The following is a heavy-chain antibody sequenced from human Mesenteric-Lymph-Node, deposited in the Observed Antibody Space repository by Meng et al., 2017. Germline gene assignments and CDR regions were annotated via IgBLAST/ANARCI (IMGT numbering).Heavy chain of an antibody. D-gene: IGHD3-10*01. CDR2: VYHNGVT. V-gene: IGHV4-34*02. CDR3: ARGGATPMIIKY. J-gene: IGHJ4*02. Sequence: QVQLKQWGAEVLKPSETLSLTCAVYGGSLSGYYWSWIRQPPGKGLEWMGEVYHNGVTKYGPSLRSRVVISIDTSKNQFSLNLRSVSAADTAMYYCARGGATPMIIKYWGPGTLVTVSS. CDR1: GGSLSGYY.